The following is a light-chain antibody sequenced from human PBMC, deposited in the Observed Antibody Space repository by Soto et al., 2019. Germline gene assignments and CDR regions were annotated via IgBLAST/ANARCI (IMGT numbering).Light chain of an antibody. CDR2: EVS. Sequence: QSALTQPPSASGSPGQSVTISCTGTSSDVCGYNYVSWYQQHPGKAPKLMIYEVSKRPSGVPDRFSGSKSGNTASLTVSGLQAEDEADYYCSSSAGSNGYVFGTGTKLTVL. J-gene: IGLJ1*01. CDR1: SSDVCGYNY. V-gene: IGLV2-8*01. CDR3: SSSAGSNGYV.